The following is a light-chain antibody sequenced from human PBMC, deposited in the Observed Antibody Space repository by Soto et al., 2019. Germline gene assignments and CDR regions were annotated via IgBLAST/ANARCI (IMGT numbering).Light chain of an antibody. CDR2: YNN. CDR1: NSNIASNT. J-gene: IGLJ1*01. CDR3: AAWDYSLSAYV. Sequence: QSVLTQPPSASETPGQTVSISCSGSNSNIASNTVNWYQHLPGTAPKLLIYYNNQRPSGVPDRFSGSKSGTSASLAISGLQSEDEAYYYCAAWDYSLSAYVFGTGTKVTVL. V-gene: IGLV1-44*01.